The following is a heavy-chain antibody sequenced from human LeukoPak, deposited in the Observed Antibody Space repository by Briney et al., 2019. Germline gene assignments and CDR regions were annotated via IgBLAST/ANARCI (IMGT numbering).Heavy chain of an antibody. J-gene: IGHJ3*02. Sequence: PSETLSLTCTVSGGSISSSSYYWGWIRQPPGKGLEWIGSIYYSGSTYYNPSLKSRVTISVDTSKNQFSLKLSSVTAADTAAYYCARLLMTTDAFDIWGQGTMVTVSS. V-gene: IGHV4-39*01. CDR1: GGSISSSSYY. CDR2: IYYSGST. CDR3: ARLLMTTDAFDI. D-gene: IGHD4-17*01.